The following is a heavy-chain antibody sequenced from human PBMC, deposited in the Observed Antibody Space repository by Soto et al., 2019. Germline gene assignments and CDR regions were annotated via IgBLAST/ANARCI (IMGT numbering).Heavy chain of an antibody. D-gene: IGHD3-16*01. CDR3: ARLIPAYGMDV. CDR2: IIPIFGTA. Sequence: SVKVSCKSSRGTFSSYAINWVRQAPGQGLEWMGGIIPIFGTANYAQNFQDRVTITADVSTNTAYMELSSLRSAETAMYYCARLIPAYGMDVWGQGTTVTVSS. J-gene: IGHJ6*02. V-gene: IGHV1-69*13. CDR1: RGTFSSYA.